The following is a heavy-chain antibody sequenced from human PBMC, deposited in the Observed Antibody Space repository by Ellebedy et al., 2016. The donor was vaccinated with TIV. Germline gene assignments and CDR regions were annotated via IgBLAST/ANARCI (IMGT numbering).Heavy chain of an antibody. CDR3: ARGGPLGIN. Sequence: GESLKISCAASGFTFSTYAMHWVRQTPGKGLMWVSRINADGSIATSADSVKGRFTMSRDNAKNTVYLQMNSLRAEDTAVYYCARGGPLGINWGQGTLVTVSS. CDR1: GFTFSTYA. J-gene: IGHJ4*02. CDR2: INADGSIA. V-gene: IGHV3-74*01. D-gene: IGHD3-9*01.